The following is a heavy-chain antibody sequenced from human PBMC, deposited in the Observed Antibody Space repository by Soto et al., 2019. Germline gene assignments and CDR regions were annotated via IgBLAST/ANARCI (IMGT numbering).Heavy chain of an antibody. V-gene: IGHV4-31*03. CDR1: GGSISSGGYY. Sequence: QVQLQEAGPGLVKPSQTLSLTCTVSGGSISSGGYYWSWIRQHQGKGLEWIGYIYYSGSTYYNPSIKSRVTLSVDTSKNQSSLKMSSVTAADTAVYYCARGKRRGIDSWGQGTLVTVSS. CDR2: IYYSGST. CDR3: ARGKRRGIDS. J-gene: IGHJ4*02.